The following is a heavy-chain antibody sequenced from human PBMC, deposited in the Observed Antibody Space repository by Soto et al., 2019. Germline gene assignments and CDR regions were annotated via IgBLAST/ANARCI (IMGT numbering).Heavy chain of an antibody. D-gene: IGHD6-13*01. J-gene: IGHJ4*02. V-gene: IGHV1-18*01. CDR2: ISAYNGNT. CDR1: GYTFTSYG. CDR3: AKDSSSWYGLPDYFEY. Sequence: GSVNVSCKASGYTFTSYGISWVRQAPGQGLEWMGWISAYNGNTNYAQKLKGRVTMTTDTSTSTAYMELRSLRSDDTAVYYCAKDSSSWYGLPDYFEYSAQETLVTFSS.